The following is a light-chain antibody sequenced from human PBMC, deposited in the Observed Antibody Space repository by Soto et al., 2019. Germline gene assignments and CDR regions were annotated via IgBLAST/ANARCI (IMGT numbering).Light chain of an antibody. CDR3: SSYTSNTTPYV. Sequence: QSALTQPASVSGSPGQSITISCTGTSGDVGGYNYVSWYQQYPGKAPKVMIYEVSNRPSGVSNRFSGSKSGNTASLTISGLQAEDEADYYCSSYTSNTTPYVFGTGTKLTVL. CDR2: EVS. CDR1: SGDVGGYNY. J-gene: IGLJ1*01. V-gene: IGLV2-14*01.